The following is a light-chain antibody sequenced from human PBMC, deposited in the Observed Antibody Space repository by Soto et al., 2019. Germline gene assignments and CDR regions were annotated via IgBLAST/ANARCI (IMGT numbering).Light chain of an antibody. CDR3: CSYAGSSTLYV. V-gene: IGLV2-23*01. CDR1: SSDVGSYNL. CDR2: EGS. J-gene: IGLJ1*01. Sequence: QSALTQPASVSGSPGQSITISCTGTSSDVGSYNLVSWYQQHPGKAPKLKIYEGSKRPSGVSNRFSGSKSGNTASLTISGLQDEDEADYYCCSYAGSSTLYVFGTGTKVTVL.